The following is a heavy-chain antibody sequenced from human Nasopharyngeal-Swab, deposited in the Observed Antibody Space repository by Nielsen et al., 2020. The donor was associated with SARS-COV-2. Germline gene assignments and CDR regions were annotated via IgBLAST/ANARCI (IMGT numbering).Heavy chain of an antibody. CDR3: GREARF. J-gene: IGHJ4*02. V-gene: IGHV3-66*01. D-gene: IGHD3-3*01. CDR2: IYSGGST. Sequence: GSLRLPCAASGFTFSSYSMNWARQAPGKGLEWVSGIYSGGSTYYADSVRGRFTISRDNPKNTVYLQMNGLRPEDTAVYYCGREARFWGQGTLVTVS. CDR1: GFTFSSYS.